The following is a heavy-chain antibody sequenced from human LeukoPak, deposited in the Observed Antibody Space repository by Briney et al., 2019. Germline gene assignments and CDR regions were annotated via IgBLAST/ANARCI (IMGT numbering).Heavy chain of an antibody. V-gene: IGHV4-34*01. J-gene: IGHJ4*02. CDR1: GGSFSGYS. CDR3: ARGYSGSYPYYFDY. D-gene: IGHD1-26*01. CDR2: INYSGST. Sequence: SETLSLTCAVYGGSFSGYSWSWIRQPPGKGLEWIGEINYSGSTNYNPSLKSRVTISVDTSKNQFSLKLSSVTAADTAVYYCARGYSGSYPYYFDYWGQGTLVTVSS.